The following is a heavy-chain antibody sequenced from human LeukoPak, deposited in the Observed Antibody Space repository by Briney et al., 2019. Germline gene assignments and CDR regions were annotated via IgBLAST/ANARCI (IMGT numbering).Heavy chain of an antibody. Sequence: ASVKVSCKASGYTFNSYGISWVRQAPGQGLEWMGWISAYNGNTNYAQKLQGRVTMTTDTSTSTAYMELRSLRSDDTAVYYCARDQGYSSSLYYFDYWGQGTLVTVSS. CDR1: GYTFNSYG. CDR3: ARDQGYSSSLYYFDY. V-gene: IGHV1-18*01. J-gene: IGHJ4*02. CDR2: ISAYNGNT. D-gene: IGHD6-13*01.